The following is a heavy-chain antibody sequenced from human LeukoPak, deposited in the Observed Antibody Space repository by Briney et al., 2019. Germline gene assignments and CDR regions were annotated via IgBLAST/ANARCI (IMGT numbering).Heavy chain of an antibody. CDR2: ISSSSSYI. D-gene: IGHD1-1*01. V-gene: IGHV3-21*01. CDR3: ARLPPIQLERPDAFDI. Sequence: GGSLRLSCAASGFTFSSYSMNWVRQAPGKGLEWVSSISSSSSYIYYADSVKGRFTISRDNAKNSLYLQMNSLRAEDTAVYYCARLPPIQLERPDAFDIWGQGTMVTVSS. CDR1: GFTFSSYS. J-gene: IGHJ3*02.